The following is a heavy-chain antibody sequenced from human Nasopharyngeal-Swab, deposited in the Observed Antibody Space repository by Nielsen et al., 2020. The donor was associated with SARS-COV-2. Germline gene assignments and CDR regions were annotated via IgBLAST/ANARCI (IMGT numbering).Heavy chain of an antibody. V-gene: IGHV3-13*01. CDR1: GFTFSSYD. Sequence: GGSLRLSCAASGFTFSSYDMHWVRQATGKGLEWVSAIGTAGDTYYPGSVKGRFTISRENAKNSLYLQMNGLRAGDTAVYYCARGRGSSWAYYYGMDVWGQGTTVTVSS. D-gene: IGHD6-13*01. CDR3: ARGRGSSWAYYYGMDV. CDR2: IGTAGDT. J-gene: IGHJ6*02.